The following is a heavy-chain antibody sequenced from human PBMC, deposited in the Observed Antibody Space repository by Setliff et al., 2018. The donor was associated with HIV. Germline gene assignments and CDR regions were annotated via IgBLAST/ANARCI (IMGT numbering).Heavy chain of an antibody. CDR1: SGSISGYY. D-gene: IGHD3-3*01. CDR3: ARGIENFWSGYIR. CDR2: VSYSGST. J-gene: IGHJ4*02. V-gene: IGHV4-59*08. Sequence: SETLSLTCRVSSGSISGYYWSWVRQPPGRGLEWIGYVSYSGSTSYNPSLNSRVTMSVDTSKNQFSLRLSSVTAADTAVYYCARGIENFWSGYIRWGPGTLVTVSS.